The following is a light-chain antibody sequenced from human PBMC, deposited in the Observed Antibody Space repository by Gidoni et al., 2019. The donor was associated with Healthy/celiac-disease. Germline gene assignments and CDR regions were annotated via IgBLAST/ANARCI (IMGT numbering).Light chain of an antibody. V-gene: IGKV3-20*01. Sequence: EIVLTTSPGTLSLSPGERATLSCRASQSVSSSYLAWYQQKPGQAPRLLIYGASSRATGIPDRFSGSGSGTDFTLTISRLEPEDFAVYYCQQYGSSPMCSFGQGTKLEIK. CDR3: QQYGSSPMCS. CDR2: GAS. CDR1: QSVSSSY. J-gene: IGKJ2*04.